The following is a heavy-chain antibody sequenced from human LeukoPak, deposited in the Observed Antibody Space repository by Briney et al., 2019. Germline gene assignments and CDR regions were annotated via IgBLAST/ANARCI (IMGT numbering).Heavy chain of an antibody. D-gene: IGHD5-18*01. CDR2: ISSSGSTI. J-gene: IGHJ4*02. CDR3: ARASDTAMVPSDY. Sequence: GGSLRLSCAASGFTFSSYEMNWVRQAPGKGLEWVSYISSSGSTIYYADSVKGRFTISRDNAKNSLYLQMNSLRAEDTAVYYCARASDTAMVPSDYWGQGTLVTVSS. V-gene: IGHV3-48*03. CDR1: GFTFSSYE.